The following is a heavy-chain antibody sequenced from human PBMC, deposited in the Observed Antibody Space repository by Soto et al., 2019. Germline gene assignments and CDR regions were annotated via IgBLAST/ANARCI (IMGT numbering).Heavy chain of an antibody. Sequence: GGSLRLSCAAARITVSDNYMNWVRQAPGKGLEWVSVIYSGGSTYYTDSVKGRFTISRDNSKNTLYLQMNSLRAEDTAVYYCARGYPTGGNGLDVWGQGTTVTVSS. V-gene: IGHV3-53*01. CDR3: ARGYPTGGNGLDV. CDR1: RITVSDNY. CDR2: IYSGGST. D-gene: IGHD2-15*01. J-gene: IGHJ6*02.